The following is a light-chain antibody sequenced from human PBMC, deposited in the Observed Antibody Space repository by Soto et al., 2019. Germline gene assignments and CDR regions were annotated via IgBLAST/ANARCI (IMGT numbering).Light chain of an antibody. J-gene: IGLJ2*01. CDR1: SSNIGNNY. V-gene: IGLV1-51*01. CDR2: DNN. Sequence: QSVLTQPPSVSAAPGQKVTISCSGSSSNIGNNYVSWYQQLPGTAPKLLIYDNNKRPSGIPDRFSGSKSGTSATLGITGRQTGDEADYCCGTWDSSLSGFVVFGGGTKLTVL. CDR3: GTWDSSLSGFVV.